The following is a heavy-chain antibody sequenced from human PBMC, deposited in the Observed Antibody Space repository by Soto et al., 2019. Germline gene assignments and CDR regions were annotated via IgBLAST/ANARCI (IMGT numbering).Heavy chain of an antibody. V-gene: IGHV3-23*01. CDR1: GFSFSTHA. D-gene: IGHD6-19*01. J-gene: IGHJ4*02. CDR2: ISSGGTTT. Sequence: GVSLRLSWTASGFSFSTHAMSWVRQAPGKGLEWVSSISSGGTTTFYAASVEGRFTISRDKSKNTLYLQMNSLRADDTAVYYCAREGGSIGGWFGRKFDSWGQGTQVTVSS. CDR3: AREGGSIGGWFGRKFDS.